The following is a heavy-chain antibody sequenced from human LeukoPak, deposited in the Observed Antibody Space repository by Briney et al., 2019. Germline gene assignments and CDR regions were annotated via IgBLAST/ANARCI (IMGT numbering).Heavy chain of an antibody. CDR1: GFTFSSYA. CDR3: AKVGWGSGSYQGFDY. D-gene: IGHD3-10*01. V-gene: IGHV3-23*01. CDR2: ISGSGGST. Sequence: GGSLRLSCAASGFTFSSYAMSWVRQAPGKGLEWVSAISGSGGSTYYADSVKGRFTVSRDNSKNTLYVQMNGLRVEDTAIYYCAKVGWGSGSYQGFDYWGQGTLVTVSS. J-gene: IGHJ4*02.